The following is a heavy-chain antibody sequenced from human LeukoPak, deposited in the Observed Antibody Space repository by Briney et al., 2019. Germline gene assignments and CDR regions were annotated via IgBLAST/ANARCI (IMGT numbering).Heavy chain of an antibody. Sequence: GASVKVSCKASGYTFTTYHMHWVRQAPGQGLEWMGIINPSGGSTTYAQKFQGRVTITRDTSTSTVYMELSSLRSEDTAVYYCARSLWFGELPTDYRGQGTLVTVSS. V-gene: IGHV1-46*01. CDR1: GYTFTTYH. D-gene: IGHD3-10*01. CDR3: ARSLWFGELPTDY. CDR2: INPSGGST. J-gene: IGHJ4*02.